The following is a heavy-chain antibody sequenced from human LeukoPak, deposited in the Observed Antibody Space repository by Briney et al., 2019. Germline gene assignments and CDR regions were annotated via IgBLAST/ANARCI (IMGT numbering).Heavy chain of an antibody. CDR1: GGSLSGYY. J-gene: IGHJ4*02. Sequence: SETLSLTCAVYGGSLSGYYWTWIRQTPGKGLEWIGEINYSGNTNYNRSLKSRVTISADTSKNQFSLKLSSVTAADTAVYYCARVGYCSSTSCYWLDYWGQGTLVTVSS. CDR2: INYSGNT. D-gene: IGHD2-2*01. V-gene: IGHV4-34*01. CDR3: ARVGYCSSTSCYWLDY.